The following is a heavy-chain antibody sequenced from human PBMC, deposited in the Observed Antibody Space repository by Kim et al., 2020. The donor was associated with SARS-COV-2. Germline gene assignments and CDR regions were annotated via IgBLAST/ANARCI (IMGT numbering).Heavy chain of an antibody. CDR1: GYIFSTYG. V-gene: IGHV1-18*04. J-gene: IGHJ4*02. D-gene: IGHD4-17*01. Sequence: ASVKVSCKASGYIFSTYGFSWVRQAPGQGLEWLGWISARHGNTKYAQKIQGRVTMTTDTSTNTAYMELWSLRSDDTAMYYCARGAYGDVSFDYWGQGTLV. CDR3: ARGAYGDVSFDY. CDR2: ISARHGNT.